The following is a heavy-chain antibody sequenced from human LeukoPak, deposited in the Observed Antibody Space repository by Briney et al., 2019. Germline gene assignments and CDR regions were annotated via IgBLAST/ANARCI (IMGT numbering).Heavy chain of an antibody. J-gene: IGHJ4*02. CDR3: ARERGLYYDYVWGSYRPAHLDY. CDR2: IRYDGSNK. V-gene: IGHV3-30*02. D-gene: IGHD3-16*02. CDR1: GFTFSSYG. Sequence: PGGSLRLSCAASGFTFSSYGMHWVRQAPGKGLEWVAFIRYDGSNKYYADSVKGRFTISRDNSKNTLYLQMNSLRAEDTAVYYCARERGLYYDYVWGSYRPAHLDYWGQGTLVTVSS.